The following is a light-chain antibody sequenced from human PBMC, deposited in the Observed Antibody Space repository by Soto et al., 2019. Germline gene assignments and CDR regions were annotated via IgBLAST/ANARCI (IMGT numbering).Light chain of an antibody. Sequence: EIVITQSPATLSLSPGERATLSCRASQSVSSSFLAWYQQRPGQAPRLIIYGASTRATGIPARFSGSGSGTEFTLTISSLQSEDFAVYYCHQYNNWPPWTFGQGTKVDIK. CDR3: HQYNNWPPWT. CDR1: QSVSSS. V-gene: IGKV3-15*01. CDR2: GAS. J-gene: IGKJ1*01.